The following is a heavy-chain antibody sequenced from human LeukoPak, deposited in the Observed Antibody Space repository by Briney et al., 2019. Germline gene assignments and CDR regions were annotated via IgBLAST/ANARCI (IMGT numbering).Heavy chain of an antibody. CDR2: ISYGNT. CDR1: GGSISTYY. Sequence: SETLSLTCSVSGGSISTYYWNWIRQTPGKGLEWIGHISYGNTDYNPPLKGRVTISVDTSKNQFSLKLTSVTAADTAVYYCARDKAHSYGRYFDPWGQGALVTVSS. D-gene: IGHD5-18*01. V-gene: IGHV4-59*01. CDR3: ARDKAHSYGRYFDP. J-gene: IGHJ5*02.